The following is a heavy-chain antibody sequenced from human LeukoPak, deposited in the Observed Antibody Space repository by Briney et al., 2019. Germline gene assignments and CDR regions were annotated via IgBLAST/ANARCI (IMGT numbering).Heavy chain of an antibody. CDR3: VKDMSGSNDAFDL. CDR2: ISSSGSTI. CDR1: GFTFSDYY. D-gene: IGHD3-3*01. J-gene: IGHJ3*01. V-gene: IGHV3-11*01. Sequence: GGSLRLSCAASGFTFSDYYMSWIRQAPGKGLEWVSYISSSGSTIYYADSVKGRFTIARDNAKNSLYLQMNSLRAEDMALYYCVKDMSGSNDAFDLWGQGTMVTVSS.